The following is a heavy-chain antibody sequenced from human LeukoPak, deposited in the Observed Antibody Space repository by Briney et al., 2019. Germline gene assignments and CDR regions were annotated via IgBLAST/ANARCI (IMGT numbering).Heavy chain of an antibody. V-gene: IGHV3-21*01. Sequence: KPGGSLRLXCAASGFTFSSYSMNWVRQAPGKGLEWVSSISSSSYIYYADSVKGRFTISRDNAKNSLYLQMNSLRAEDTAVYYCARDYNYDWFDPWGQGTLVTVSS. D-gene: IGHD3-10*01. CDR3: ARDYNYDWFDP. CDR1: GFTFSSYS. J-gene: IGHJ5*02. CDR2: ISSSSYI.